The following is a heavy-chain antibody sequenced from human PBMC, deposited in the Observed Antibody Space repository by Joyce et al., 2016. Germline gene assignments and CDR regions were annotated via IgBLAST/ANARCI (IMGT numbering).Heavy chain of an antibody. CDR1: GYTFTSYD. J-gene: IGHJ5*02. V-gene: IGHV1-8*01. D-gene: IGHD4-17*01. CDR2: RNPNSGNP. CDR3: ARERNFGDLSFDP. Sequence: QVQLVQSGAEVKKPGASVKVSWKASGYTFTSYDINWVRLATGQGLEWRGWRNPNSGNPGSAQKFQGRVTMTRNTSISTAYMEQSSLRSEETAVYYCARERNFGDLSFDPWGQGTLVTVSS.